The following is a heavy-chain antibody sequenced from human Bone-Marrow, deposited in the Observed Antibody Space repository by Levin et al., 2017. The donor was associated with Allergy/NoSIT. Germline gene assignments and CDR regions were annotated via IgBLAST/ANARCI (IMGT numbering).Heavy chain of an antibody. Sequence: SCTVSGGSISSSSYYWGWIRQPPGKGLEWIGSIYYSGSTYYNPSLKSRVTISVDTSKNQFSLKLSSVTAADTAVYYCARRRYSRVNWFDPWGQGTLVTVSS. V-gene: IGHV4-39*01. J-gene: IGHJ5*02. CDR3: ARRRYSRVNWFDP. D-gene: IGHD6-25*01. CDR2: IYYSGST. CDR1: GGSISSSSYY.